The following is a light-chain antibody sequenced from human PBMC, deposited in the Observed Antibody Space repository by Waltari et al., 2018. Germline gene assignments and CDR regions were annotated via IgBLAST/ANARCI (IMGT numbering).Light chain of an antibody. CDR3: ATWDDTLDIYV. J-gene: IGLJ1*01. CDR1: SSNIGTNS. V-gene: IGLV1-44*01. Sequence: QSVLTQPPSASGTPGQTVTISCSGSSSNIGTNSVNWYQQFPGQAPKLLIYRSSDRPSVVPERFSGSSSGPSASRAISGLQSEDEAEYYCATWDDTLDIYVFGAGTRLTVL. CDR2: RSS.